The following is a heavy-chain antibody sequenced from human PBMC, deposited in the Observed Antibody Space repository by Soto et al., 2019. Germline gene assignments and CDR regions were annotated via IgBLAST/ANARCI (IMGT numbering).Heavy chain of an antibody. CDR1: GFTVSSNY. CDR3: ARDPTNLSG. Sequence: EVQLVESGGGLVQPGGSLRLSCAASGFTVSSNYMSWVRQAPGKGLEWVSVIYSGGSGGCTYYADSVKGRFTISRDNSKNTVYLQMNSLRAEDTAVYYCARDPTNLSGWGQGTLVTVSS. D-gene: IGHD3-10*01. V-gene: IGHV3-66*01. CDR2: IYSGGSGGCT. J-gene: IGHJ4*02.